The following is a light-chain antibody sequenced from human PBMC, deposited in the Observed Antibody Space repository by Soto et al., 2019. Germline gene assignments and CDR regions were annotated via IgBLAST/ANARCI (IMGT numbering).Light chain of an antibody. V-gene: IGKV3-11*01. CDR1: QSVSSY. Sequence: EIVLTQSPATLSLSPGERATLSCRASQSVSSYLDWYQQKPGQAPRLLIYDASNWATGIPARFSGSGCGTDFTLPISSLEPEGVAVYYCQQRSNWPRTFGGGTKVEI. CDR2: DAS. J-gene: IGKJ4*01. CDR3: QQRSNWPRT.